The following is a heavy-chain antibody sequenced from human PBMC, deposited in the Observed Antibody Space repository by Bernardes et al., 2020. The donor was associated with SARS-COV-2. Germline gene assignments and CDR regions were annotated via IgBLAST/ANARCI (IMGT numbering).Heavy chain of an antibody. V-gene: IGHV4-61*09. CDR2: IYNRGST. D-gene: IGHD3-16*02. Sequence: SETLSLTCTVSGGSISSGSYYWSWLRQPAGKGLEWIGHIYNRGSTNYNPSLKSRVTISVDTSKNQFSLKFSSVTAADTAVYYCARGTVIPFDPWGQGAPVIVSS. CDR1: GGSISSGSYY. J-gene: IGHJ5*02. CDR3: ARGTVIPFDP.